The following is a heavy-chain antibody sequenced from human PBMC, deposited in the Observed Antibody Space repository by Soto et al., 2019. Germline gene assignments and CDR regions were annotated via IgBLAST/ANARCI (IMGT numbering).Heavy chain of an antibody. CDR1: GATFNTFINYV. Sequence: QVQLVQSGAEVKKPGSSVKVSCKASGATFNTFINYVITCVRQAPGQGLEWLGGIIPVYGTANYAQQFQCSVMISAAESMKTAYMELSMLRSEDTAVYYCARGAATKIVGVMDDVFEIWGQGTMVTVSS. CDR2: IIPVYGTA. CDR3: ARGAATKIVGVMDDVFEI. V-gene: IGHV1-69*12. D-gene: IGHD5-12*01. J-gene: IGHJ3*02.